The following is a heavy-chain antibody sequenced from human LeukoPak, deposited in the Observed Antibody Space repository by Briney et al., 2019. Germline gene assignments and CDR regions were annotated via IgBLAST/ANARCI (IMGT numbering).Heavy chain of an antibody. CDR2: ISISSSDI. V-gene: IGHV3-21*01. CDR1: GFTFSSYS. J-gene: IGHJ4*02. D-gene: IGHD4-17*01. CDR3: ARDQFLTTEILTRKGDYGDYVGIPFVGR. Sequence: GGSLRLSCAASGFTFSSYSMNWVRQAPARGREWVSSISISSSDIYYADSVKGRFTISRDNAKNSLYLQMNSLRAEDTAVYYCARDQFLTTEILTRKGDYGDYVGIPFVGRWGQGTLVTVSS.